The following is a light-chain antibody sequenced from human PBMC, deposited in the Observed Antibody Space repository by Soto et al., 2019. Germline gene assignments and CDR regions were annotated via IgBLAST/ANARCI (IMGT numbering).Light chain of an antibody. Sequence: TQRACVSGSPGQSITISCTGTSSDVGSYNLVSWYQQHPGKAPKLMIYEGSKRPSGVSNRFSGSKSGNTASLTISGLQAEDEADYYCCSYAGSSTVVFGGGTKLTVL. J-gene: IGLJ2*01. V-gene: IGLV2-23*01. CDR3: CSYAGSSTVV. CDR2: EGS. CDR1: SSDVGSYNL.